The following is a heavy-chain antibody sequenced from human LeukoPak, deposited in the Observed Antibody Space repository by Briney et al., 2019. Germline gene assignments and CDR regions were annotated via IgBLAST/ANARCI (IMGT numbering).Heavy chain of an antibody. V-gene: IGHV3-23*01. Sequence: ETLSLTCTVSGGSISSYYWSWIRQPPGKGLEWVSAISGGGGSIYYADSVKGRFTISRDNSKNTLYLQMNSLRAEDSAVYYCAKDWASGNYFDYWGQGTLVTVSS. J-gene: IGHJ4*02. CDR2: ISGGGGSI. D-gene: IGHD1-14*01. CDR3: AKDWASGNYFDY. CDR1: GGSISSYY.